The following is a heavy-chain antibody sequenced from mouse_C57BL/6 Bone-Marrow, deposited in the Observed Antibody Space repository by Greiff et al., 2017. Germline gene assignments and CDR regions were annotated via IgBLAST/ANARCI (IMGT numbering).Heavy chain of an antibody. V-gene: IGHV1-15*01. CDR1: GYTFTDYE. Sequence: QVPRKQSGAELVRPGASVTLSCKAPGYTFTDYEMHWVKQTPVHGLEWIGAIDPETGGTAYNQKFKGKAILTADKSSSTAYMELRSLTSEDSAVYYCTRRTGMAYWGQGTLVTVSA. D-gene: IGHD4-1*01. CDR3: TRRTGMAY. J-gene: IGHJ3*01. CDR2: IDPETGGT.